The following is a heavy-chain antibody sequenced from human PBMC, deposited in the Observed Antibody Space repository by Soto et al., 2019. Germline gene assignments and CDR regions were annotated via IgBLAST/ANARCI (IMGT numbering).Heavy chain of an antibody. Sequence: PSETLSLTCTVSGGSISSYYWSWIRQPPGKGLKWIGYIYYSGSTNYNPSLKSRVTISVDTSKNQFSLKLSSVTAADTAVYYCARDLGYWGQGTLVTVSS. CDR1: GGSISSYY. CDR2: IYYSGST. V-gene: IGHV4-59*01. CDR3: ARDLGY. J-gene: IGHJ4*02.